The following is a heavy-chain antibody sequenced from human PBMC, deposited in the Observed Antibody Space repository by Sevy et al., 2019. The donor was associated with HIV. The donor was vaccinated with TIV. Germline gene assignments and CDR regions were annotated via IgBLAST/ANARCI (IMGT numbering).Heavy chain of an antibody. Sequence: GGSLRLSCAASGFTFSSYWMHWVRQAPGKGLVWVSRSNEDGSTTKYADSVKGRFTISRDNAKNTLYLQMHSLRAEDTAVYYCARDIGGLGSFWGQGTTVTVSS. V-gene: IGHV3-74*03. CDR2: SNEDGSTT. CDR1: GFTFSSYW. D-gene: IGHD3-16*01. J-gene: IGHJ6*02. CDR3: ARDIGGLGSF.